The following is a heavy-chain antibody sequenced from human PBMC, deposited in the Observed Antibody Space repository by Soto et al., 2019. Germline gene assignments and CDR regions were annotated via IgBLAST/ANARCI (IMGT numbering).Heavy chain of an antibody. J-gene: IGHJ3*02. V-gene: IGHV4-59*11. D-gene: IGHD2-21*01. CDR1: GGSLTDHY. Sequence: QVQLQESGPGLVKPSETLSLTCTVAGGSLTDHYWNWFRQSPGRGLQWIGYVYYSGATSYNPSLTSRVTMTVDTSKNQFSLKLRSVTAADTAVYFCARGNDWKSSTFDIWGHGTMVSVSS. CDR3: ARGNDWKSSTFDI. CDR2: VYYSGAT.